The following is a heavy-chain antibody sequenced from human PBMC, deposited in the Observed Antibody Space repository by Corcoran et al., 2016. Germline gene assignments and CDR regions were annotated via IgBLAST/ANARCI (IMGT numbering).Heavy chain of an antibody. Sequence: QLQLQESGPGLVKPSETLSLTCTVSGGSISSSSYYWGWIRQPPGKGLEWIGSIYYSGSTYYNPSLKSRVTISVDTSKNQFSLKLSSVTAADTAVYYCARYKATMIVVVTAGWFDPWGQGTLITVCS. V-gene: IGHV4-39*07. CDR1: GGSISSSSYY. J-gene: IGHJ5*02. D-gene: IGHD3-22*01. CDR2: IYYSGST. CDR3: ARYKATMIVVVTAGWFDP.